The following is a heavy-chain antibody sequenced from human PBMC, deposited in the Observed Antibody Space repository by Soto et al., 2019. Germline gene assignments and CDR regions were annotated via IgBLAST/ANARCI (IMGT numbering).Heavy chain of an antibody. CDR3: ARVSSVYYTPHLHYAMDV. D-gene: IGHD3-22*01. J-gene: IGHJ6*04. CDR2: ISAYNGNT. Sequence: ASVKVSCKASGYTFPTYGINWVRQAPGQGLEWMGWISAYNGNTDYAQKFQDRVTMTTDTSTSTAYMELRSLRSDDTAVYYCARVSSVYYTPHLHYAMDVGGKGTTVTVSS. V-gene: IGHV1-18*01. CDR1: GYTFPTYG.